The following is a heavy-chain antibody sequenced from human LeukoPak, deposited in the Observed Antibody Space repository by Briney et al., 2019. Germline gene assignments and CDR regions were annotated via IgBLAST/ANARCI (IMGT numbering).Heavy chain of an antibody. CDR1: GFTFSSYW. J-gene: IGHJ4*02. CDR3: ARESRGVVPAATDY. V-gene: IGHV3-7*01. D-gene: IGHD2-2*01. CDR2: IKRGGSDK. Sequence: GGSLRLSCAASGFTFSSYWMSWVRQAPGKGLEWVANIKRGGSDKYYVGSVEGRFTISRDNAKNSLYLQMNSLRAEDTAVYYCARESRGVVPAATDYWGQGTLVTVSS.